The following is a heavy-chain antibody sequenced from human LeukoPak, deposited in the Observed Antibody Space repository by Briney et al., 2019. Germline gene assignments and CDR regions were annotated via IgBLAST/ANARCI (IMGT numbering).Heavy chain of an antibody. CDR1: GFTVNNNY. CDR2: ISYDGSNK. CDR3: AREVGAPGLAAFDI. D-gene: IGHD1-26*01. V-gene: IGHV3-30-3*01. J-gene: IGHJ3*02. Sequence: PGGSLRLSCAASGFTVNNNYMSWVRQAPGKGLEWVAVISYDGSNKYYADSVKGRFTISRDNSKNTLYLQMNSLRAEDTAVYYCAREVGAPGLAAFDIWGQGTMVTVSS.